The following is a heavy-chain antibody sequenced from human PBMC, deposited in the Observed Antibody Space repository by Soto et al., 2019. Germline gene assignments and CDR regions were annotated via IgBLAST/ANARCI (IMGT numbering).Heavy chain of an antibody. V-gene: IGHV1-18*01. Sequence: QVQLVQSGDEVKKPGASVKVSCKASGYTFTSYGISWVRQAPGQGIEWMGWINAYYGNTNYAQKLQGRVTMTTDTSTSTAYMELRSLRSDDTSVFYCARDPVAGTYFYYWGQGTLVTVAS. CDR3: ARDPVAGTYFYY. D-gene: IGHD6-19*01. CDR2: INAYYGNT. CDR1: GYTFTSYG. J-gene: IGHJ4*02.